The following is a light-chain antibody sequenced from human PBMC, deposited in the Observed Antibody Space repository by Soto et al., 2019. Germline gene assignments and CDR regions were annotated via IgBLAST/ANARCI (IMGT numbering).Light chain of an antibody. CDR1: ESVGSN. J-gene: IGKJ4*01. CDR3: QQRSDLPLT. V-gene: IGKV3-15*01. CDR2: DAS. Sequence: EIVMTQSPVTLSVPPGERATLSCRASESVGSNLAWYQQKPGQPPRLLIYDASMRETGVPPRFSGSGSGTEFTLTISSLQSEDFAVYYCQQRSDLPLTFGGGTKVDIK.